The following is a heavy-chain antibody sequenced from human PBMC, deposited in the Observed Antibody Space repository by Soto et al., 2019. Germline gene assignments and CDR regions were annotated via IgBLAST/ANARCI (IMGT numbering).Heavy chain of an antibody. Sequence: QVQLVQSGAEVKKPGSSVKVSCKASGGTFSSYAISWVRQAPGQGLEWMGGIIPIFGTANYAQKFQGRVTITADESTRTDYMEMSSLRSEDTAVYYFAREGIVGATAIDPWGQGTLVTVSS. D-gene: IGHD1-26*01. CDR1: GGTFSSYA. CDR2: IIPIFGTA. CDR3: AREGIVGATAIDP. J-gene: IGHJ5*02. V-gene: IGHV1-69*01.